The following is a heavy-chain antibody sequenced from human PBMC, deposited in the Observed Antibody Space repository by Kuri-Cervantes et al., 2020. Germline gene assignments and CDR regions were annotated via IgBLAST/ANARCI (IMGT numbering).Heavy chain of an antibody. D-gene: IGHD3-22*01. V-gene: IGHV3-23*01. J-gene: IGHJ4*02. Sequence: GESLKISCAASGFIFSSSAMNWVRQAPGKGLEWVSTISGSGSVAYYADFVKGRFTISRDNSKNTLSLQMNSLTAEDTAVYYCVRATTMIVDFDYWGQGTLVTVSS. CDR1: GFIFSSSA. CDR3: VRATTMIVDFDY. CDR2: ISGSGSVA.